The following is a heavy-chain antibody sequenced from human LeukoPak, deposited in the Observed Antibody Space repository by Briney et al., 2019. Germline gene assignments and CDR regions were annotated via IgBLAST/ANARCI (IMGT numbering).Heavy chain of an antibody. CDR1: GFSFSTYA. CDR2: ISSNGGSI. D-gene: IGHD6-19*01. V-gene: IGHV3-64D*09. J-gene: IGHJ4*02. Sequence: PGGPLRLSCSASGFSFSTYAMHWVRQPPGKGLEYVSVISSNGGSIYYGDSVKGRFTVSRDNSIYTLYLQMSSLRPEDTAVYYCVKDRGSSGWSGIDDWGQGTLVTVSS. CDR3: VKDRGSSGWSGIDD.